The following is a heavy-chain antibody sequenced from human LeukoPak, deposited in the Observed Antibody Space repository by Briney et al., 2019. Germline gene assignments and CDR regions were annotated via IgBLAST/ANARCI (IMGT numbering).Heavy chain of an antibody. V-gene: IGHV3-9*01. J-gene: IGHJ3*02. D-gene: IGHD6-19*01. Sequence: PGRSLRLSCAASGFTFDDYAMHWVRQAPGKGLEWVSGISWNSGSIGYADSVKGRFTISRDNAKNSLYLQMNSLRAEDTALYYCAKDDKQWLVEGAFDIWGQGTMVTVSS. CDR1: GFTFDDYA. CDR3: AKDDKQWLVEGAFDI. CDR2: ISWNSGSI.